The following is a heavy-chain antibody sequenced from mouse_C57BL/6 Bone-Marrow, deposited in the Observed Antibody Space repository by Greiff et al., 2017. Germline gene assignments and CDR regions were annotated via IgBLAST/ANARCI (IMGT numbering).Heavy chain of an antibody. J-gene: IGHJ1*03. CDR3: ARYYGSSYVGWYFDV. Sequence: EVQLQESGGGLVQPGGSLKLSCAASGIDFSRYWMSWVRRAPGTGLEWIGEINPDSSTINYAPSLKDKFIISRDNAKNTLYLQMSKVRSEDTALYYCARYYGSSYVGWYFDVWGTGTTVTVSS. V-gene: IGHV4-1*01. CDR2: INPDSSTI. CDR1: GIDFSRYW. D-gene: IGHD1-1*01.